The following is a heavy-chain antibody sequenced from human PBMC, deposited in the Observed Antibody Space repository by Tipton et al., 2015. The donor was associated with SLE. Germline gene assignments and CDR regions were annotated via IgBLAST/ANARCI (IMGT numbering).Heavy chain of an antibody. V-gene: IGHV4-39*07. CDR3: ASSNNDAFDI. Sequence: TLSLTCTVSGGSISSSSYYWGWIRQPPGKGLEWIGSIYYSGSTYYNPPLKSRVTISVDTSKNQFSLKLSSVTAADTAVYYCASSNNDAFDIWGQGTMVTVSS. J-gene: IGHJ3*02. CDR1: GGSISSSSYY. CDR2: IYYSGST. D-gene: IGHD4-11*01.